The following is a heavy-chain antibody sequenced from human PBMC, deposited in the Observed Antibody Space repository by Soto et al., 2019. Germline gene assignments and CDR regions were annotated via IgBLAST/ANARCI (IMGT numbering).Heavy chain of an antibody. CDR2: INAGNGNT. V-gene: IGHV1-3*01. D-gene: IGHD3-22*01. CDR3: ARDEGYSDSSGYYDY. J-gene: IGHJ4*02. Sequence: ASVKVSCKASGYTFTNYAIHWVRQAPGQRLEWMGWINAGNGNTRYSQKFQGRVTITRDTSASTAYMELRSLRSEDTALYYCARDEGYSDSSGYYDYWGQGTLVTVSS. CDR1: GYTFTNYA.